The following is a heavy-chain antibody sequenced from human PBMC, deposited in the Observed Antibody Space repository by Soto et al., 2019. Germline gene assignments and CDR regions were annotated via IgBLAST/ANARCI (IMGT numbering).Heavy chain of an antibody. CDR3: ARDPAGDYGH. D-gene: IGHD4-17*01. CDR1: CGSVSDYY. J-gene: IGHJ4*02. V-gene: IGHV4-59*02. Sequence: SETLSLTCNVSCGSVSDYYWSWILQAPGKGLEWIGYIHERGVTNYNPSLKSRVTMSVDTSKNQFSLTLRSVHTADTAIYFCARDPAGDYGHWGRGTLVTVSS. CDR2: IHERGVT.